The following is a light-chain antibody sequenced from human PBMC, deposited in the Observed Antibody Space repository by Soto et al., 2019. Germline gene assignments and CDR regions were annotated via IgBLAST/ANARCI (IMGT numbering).Light chain of an antibody. Sequence: EIVMTQSPATLSVSPGEGATLSCRASQSLSNNLAWYQQKPGQTPRLLIYGASTRAAGIPARFSGSGSGTEFTLPISSLESEDFAVYYCQQYIHWPPITFGQGTRLDIK. V-gene: IGKV3-15*01. CDR2: GAS. CDR3: QQYIHWPPIT. J-gene: IGKJ5*01. CDR1: QSLSNN.